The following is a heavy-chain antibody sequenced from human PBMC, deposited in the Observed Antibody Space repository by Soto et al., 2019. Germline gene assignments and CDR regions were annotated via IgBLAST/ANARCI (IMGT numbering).Heavy chain of an antibody. CDR3: AHSSTDLNHAMDV. CDR1: GLSLTTNGLS. J-gene: IGHJ6*02. D-gene: IGHD3-3*01. V-gene: IGHV2-5*02. CDR2: IYWDDDK. Sequence: QITLKESGPTLVKPTQTLTLTCAFSGLSLTTNGLSVGWVRQPPGKALEWLALIYWDDDKRYSPSLKSRLTITTDTSKHQVVLTMTNMDPVATATYYCAHSSTDLNHAMDVWGQGTTVSVSS.